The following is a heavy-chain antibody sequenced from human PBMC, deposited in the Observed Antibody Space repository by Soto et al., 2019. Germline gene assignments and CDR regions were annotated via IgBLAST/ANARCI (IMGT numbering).Heavy chain of an antibody. CDR1: GGTFRSYA. CDR3: AREGPAAGQGHPMYYFDY. Sequence: GASVTVSCKASGGTFRSYAISWVRQARGQGLEWMGGIIPIFGTANYAQKIQGRVTITADESTRTAYMELSSLRSEDTAVYYCAREGPAAGQGHPMYYFDYWGQGTLVTVSS. J-gene: IGHJ4*02. V-gene: IGHV1-69*13. CDR2: IIPIFGTA. D-gene: IGHD6-13*01.